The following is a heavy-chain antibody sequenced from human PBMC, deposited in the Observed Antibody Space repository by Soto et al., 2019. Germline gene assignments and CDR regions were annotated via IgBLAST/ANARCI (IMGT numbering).Heavy chain of an antibody. CDR1: GFTFSSYA. Sequence: EGQLLESGGGLVQPGGSLRLSCAASGFTFSSYAMGWVRQAPGKWLQWVAAISASGDGTYYADSVQGRFTISRDNSKNTLYLQINSLRVEDTGTYYCAKDLVVVAHWYFDLWGRGTLVTASS. V-gene: IGHV3-23*01. J-gene: IGHJ2*01. CDR2: ISASGDGT. D-gene: IGHD3-22*01. CDR3: AKDLVVVAHWYFDL.